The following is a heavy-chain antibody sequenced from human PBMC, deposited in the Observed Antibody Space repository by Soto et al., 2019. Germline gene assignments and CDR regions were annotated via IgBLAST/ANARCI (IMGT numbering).Heavy chain of an antibody. CDR3: ASDLVEAVAGTHNCFDP. Sequence: QVPLVQSGAEVKKPGASVKVSCKASGYTFTGYYMHWVRQAPGQGLEWMGWINPNSGGTNYAQKFQGRVTMTRDTSISTAYMELSRLRSDDTAVYYCASDLVEAVAGTHNCFDPWGQGTLVTVSS. CDR2: INPNSGGT. J-gene: IGHJ5*02. CDR1: GYTFTGYY. D-gene: IGHD6-19*01. V-gene: IGHV1-2*02.